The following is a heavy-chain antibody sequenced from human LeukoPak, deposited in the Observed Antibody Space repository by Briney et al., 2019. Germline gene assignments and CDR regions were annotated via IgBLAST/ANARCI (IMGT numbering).Heavy chain of an antibody. CDR1: GYTFTSYD. D-gene: IGHD2-15*01. Sequence: ASVKVSCKASGYTFTSYDINWVRQATGQGLEWMGWMNPNSGNTGYAQKLQGRVTMTRNTSISTAYMELSSLRSEDTAVYYCARGNSSFFNYYMDVWGKGTTVTVSS. CDR2: MNPNSGNT. J-gene: IGHJ6*03. V-gene: IGHV1-8*01. CDR3: ARGNSSFFNYYMDV.